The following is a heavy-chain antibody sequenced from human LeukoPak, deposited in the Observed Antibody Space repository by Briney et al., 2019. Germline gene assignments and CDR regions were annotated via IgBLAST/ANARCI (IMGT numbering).Heavy chain of an antibody. J-gene: IGHJ4*02. CDR1: GGSLSSYY. CDR2: INTSGST. D-gene: IGHD3-9*01. CDR3: ARYYDILPGLDY. Sequence: PAETPSLTCTVSGGSLSSYYWSWIRQPPGKGLGGIGYINTSGSTNYTPSLTSRVTISVTTSKNQFSLKLSSVTAADTAVYYCARYYDILPGLDYWGQGTLVTVSS. V-gene: IGHV4-4*09.